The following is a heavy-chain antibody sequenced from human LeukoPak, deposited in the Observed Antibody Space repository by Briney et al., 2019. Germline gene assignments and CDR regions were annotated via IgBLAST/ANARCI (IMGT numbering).Heavy chain of an antibody. CDR1: GFTFSSYW. D-gene: IGHD6-19*01. J-gene: IGHJ6*03. CDR3: ARGEADFSSGWFLGYYYYYMDV. Sequence: GGSLRLSCAASGFTFSSYWMSWVRQAPGKGLEWVANIKQDGSEKYYVDSVKGRFTISRDNAKNSLYLQMNSLRAEDTAVYHCARGEADFSSGWFLGYYYYYMDVWGKGTTVTVSS. CDR2: IKQDGSEK. V-gene: IGHV3-7*01.